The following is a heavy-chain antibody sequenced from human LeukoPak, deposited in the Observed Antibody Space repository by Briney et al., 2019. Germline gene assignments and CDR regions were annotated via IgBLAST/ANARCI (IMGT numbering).Heavy chain of an antibody. J-gene: IGHJ4*02. CDR1: GYSFTSYW. CDR2: IYPLDSDV. V-gene: IGHV5-51*01. D-gene: IGHD6-13*01. Sequence: GESPKISCKGSGYSFTSYWIGWVRQMPGKGLECMGLIYPLDSDVKYSPSFQGQVTISADKSISTAYLQWSSLKASDTAMYYCARARRSSTPEVGDVFKTWYLFEYWGQGALVTVSS. CDR3: ARARRSSTPEVGDVFKTWYLFEY.